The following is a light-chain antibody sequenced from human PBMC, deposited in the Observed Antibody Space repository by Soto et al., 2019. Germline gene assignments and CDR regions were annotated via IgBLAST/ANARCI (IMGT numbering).Light chain of an antibody. CDR1: SGSVSTSSF. Sequence: QTVVTQEPSFSVSPGRTVTLTCGLSSGSVSTSSFPSWYQQTPGQAPRTLIYSTNTRSSGVPDRFSGSILGDKAALTITGAQADDESDYYCVLYMGNGISVFGGGTKLTVL. CDR2: STN. V-gene: IGLV8-61*01. CDR3: VLYMGNGISV. J-gene: IGLJ3*02.